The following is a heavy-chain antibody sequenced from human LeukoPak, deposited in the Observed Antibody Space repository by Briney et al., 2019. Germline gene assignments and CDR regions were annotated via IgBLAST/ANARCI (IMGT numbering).Heavy chain of an antibody. D-gene: IGHD5-18*01. CDR1: GYTFTGYY. J-gene: IGHJ4*02. CDR2: INPNSGGT. CDR3: ARVEDFGYSYGSLDY. Sequence: ASVKVSCKASGYTFTGYYMHWVRQAPGQGLEWMGWINPNSGGTDYAQKFQGRVTMTRDTSISTAYMELSRLRSDDTAVYYCARVEDFGYSYGSLDYWGQGTLVTVSS. V-gene: IGHV1-2*02.